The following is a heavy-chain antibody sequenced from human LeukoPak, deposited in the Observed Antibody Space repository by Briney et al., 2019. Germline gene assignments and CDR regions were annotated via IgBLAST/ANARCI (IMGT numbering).Heavy chain of an antibody. V-gene: IGHV3-7*01. D-gene: IGHD4-17*01. J-gene: IGHJ4*02. CDR3: ARGSFFMTTVIYY. CDR1: GFTFSSYW. Sequence: PGGSLRLSCAASGFTFSSYWMSWVRQAPGKGLEWVANIKQDGSEKYYVDSVKGRFTISRDNAKNSLYLQMNSLRAEDTAVYYCARGSFFMTTVIYYWGQGTLVTVSS. CDR2: IKQDGSEK.